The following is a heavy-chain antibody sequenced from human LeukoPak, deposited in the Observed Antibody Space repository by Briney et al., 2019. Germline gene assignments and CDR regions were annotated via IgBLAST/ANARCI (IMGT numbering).Heavy chain of an antibody. D-gene: IGHD4-11*01. J-gene: IGHJ4*02. CDR1: ANYW. CDR3: AKDLYSNYGPADY. CDR2: INSDGSWT. V-gene: IGHV3-74*01. Sequence: GGSLRLSCVASANYWMHWVRQAPGKGLVWVSHINSDGSWTSYADSVKGRFTISKDNSKNTLFLQMNSLRDEDTAVYYCAKDLYSNYGPADYWGQGNLVTVSS.